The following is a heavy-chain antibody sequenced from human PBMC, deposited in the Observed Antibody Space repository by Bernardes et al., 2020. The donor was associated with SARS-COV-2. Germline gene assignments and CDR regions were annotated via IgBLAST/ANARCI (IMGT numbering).Heavy chain of an antibody. CDR1: GFTLHNHD. Sequence: GWSLRLSCAGPGFTLHNHDKTWVRQAPGKGLEWVAGFRIRNLDIEYAESVKGRFTISRDDSTNTLYLQMSSLRVEDTGMYYCARDLGGTFNAWGQGILVTVSS. V-gene: IGHV3-23*01. J-gene: IGHJ5*02. CDR2: FRIRNLDI. CDR3: ARDLGGTFNA. D-gene: IGHD1-26*01.